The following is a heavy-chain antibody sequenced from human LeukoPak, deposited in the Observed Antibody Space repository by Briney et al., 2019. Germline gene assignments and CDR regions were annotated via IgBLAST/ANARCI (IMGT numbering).Heavy chain of an antibody. CDR1: GSTFTSNF. CDR3: ASDSSKSSLADP. CDR2: INPSGGST. Sequence: PGESLKISCKASGSTFTSNFIHWVRQAPGQGLEWMGIINPSGGSTSCAQKFQGRVTMTRDTSTSTVYMELSSLRSEDTAVYYCASDSSKSSLADPWGQGTLVTVSS. D-gene: IGHD2-2*01. V-gene: IGHV1-46*01. J-gene: IGHJ5*02.